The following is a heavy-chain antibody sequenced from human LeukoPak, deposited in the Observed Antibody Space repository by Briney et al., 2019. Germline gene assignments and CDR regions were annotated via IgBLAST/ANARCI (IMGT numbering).Heavy chain of an antibody. CDR3: ARDSPFWSDWSPLDV. CDR2: FNPNSGVT. CDR1: GYTFTGYY. J-gene: IGHJ6*04. D-gene: IGHD3-3*01. V-gene: IGHV1-2*02. Sequence: ASVKVSCKASGYTFTGYYIHWVRQAPGQGLEWMGWFNPNSGVTTYAQNFQGRVTMTGDTSISTAYMELSTVTSDDTAVYYCARDSPFWSDWSPLDVWGKGTTVTVSS.